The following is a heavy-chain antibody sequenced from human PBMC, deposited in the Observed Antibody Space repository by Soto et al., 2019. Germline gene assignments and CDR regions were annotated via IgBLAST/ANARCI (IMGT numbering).Heavy chain of an antibody. CDR3: ATIKASNWYKGCDP. CDR2: IIPMFGTA. CDR1: GGTFNSYA. V-gene: IGHV1-69*01. J-gene: IGHJ5*02. Sequence: QVQLVQSGAGVKKPGSSVKVSCKASGGTFNSYAVNWVRQSPGQGLQWMGGIIPMFGTAKYAQNFQGRAPTTADESTRTVYMAMNSLTSEDTAVYYWATIKASNWYKGCDPWGQGTVVTVSS. D-gene: IGHD6-13*01.